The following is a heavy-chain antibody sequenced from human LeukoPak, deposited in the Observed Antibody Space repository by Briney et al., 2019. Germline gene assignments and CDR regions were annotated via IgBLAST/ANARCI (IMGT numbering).Heavy chain of an antibody. CDR1: GYTFTGYY. V-gene: IGHV1-18*04. Sequence: GASVKVSCKASGYTFTGYYMHWVRQAPGQGLEWMGWISAYNGNTNYAQKVQGRVTMTTDTSTSTAYMELRSLRFGDTAVYYCARDQSVRLLQTSSTYFKHVFAIWGQGSMVTVSS. D-gene: IGHD6-13*01. CDR2: ISAYNGNT. J-gene: IGHJ3*02. CDR3: ARDQSVRLLQTSSTYFKHVFAI.